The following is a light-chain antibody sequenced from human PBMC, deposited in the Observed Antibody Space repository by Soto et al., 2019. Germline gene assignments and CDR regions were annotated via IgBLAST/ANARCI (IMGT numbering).Light chain of an antibody. CDR1: QNIHSW. V-gene: IGKV1-5*01. J-gene: IGKJ1*01. CDR2: DAS. CDR3: QQYSIYWT. Sequence: DIQLTQSPSSLSASVGDRVTITCRASQNIHSWLAWYQQKPGKAPKMLIYDASSLQSGVPSRFSGSGSGTEFTLTIRSLQPDDFATYYCQQYSIYWTFGQGTKVDIK.